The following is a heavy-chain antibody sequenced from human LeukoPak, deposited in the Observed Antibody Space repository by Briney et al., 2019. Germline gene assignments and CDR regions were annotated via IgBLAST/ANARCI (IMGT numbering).Heavy chain of an antibody. CDR2: IYYSGNT. V-gene: IGHV4-39*07. D-gene: IGHD2-2*01. J-gene: IGHJ5*02. Sequence: PSETLSLTCAVSGGSIGRSSYYWGWIRQSPGKGLEWIGNIYYSGNTYYNPSLKSRVTISVDMSKNQFSLKLSSVTAADTAVYYCARGDVVVPAAMGWFDPWGQGTLVTVSS. CDR1: GGSIGRSSYY. CDR3: ARGDVVVPAAMGWFDP.